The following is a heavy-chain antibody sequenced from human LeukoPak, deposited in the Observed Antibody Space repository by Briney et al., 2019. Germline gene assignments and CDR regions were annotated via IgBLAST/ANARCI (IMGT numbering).Heavy chain of an antibody. J-gene: IGHJ4*02. CDR2: ISYDGSNK. CDR1: GFTFSSYG. V-gene: IGHV3-30*18. Sequence: RSLRLSCAASGFTFSSYGMHWVRQAPGKGLEWVAVISYDGSNKYYADSVKGRFTISRDNSKNTLYLQMNSLRAEDTAVYYCAKDREYYDFWGGHYAPSGYWGQGTLVTVSS. CDR3: AKDREYYDFWGGHYAPSGY. D-gene: IGHD3-3*01.